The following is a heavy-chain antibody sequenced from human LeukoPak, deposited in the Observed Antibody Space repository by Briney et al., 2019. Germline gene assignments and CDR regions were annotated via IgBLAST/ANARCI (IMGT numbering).Heavy chain of an antibody. CDR3: ARWGIGGYDA. CDR2: INNVASHI. D-gene: IGHD3-16*01. CDR1: GFTFSSSA. Sequence: GGSLRLSCAASGFTFSSSAMNWVRQAPGKGLEWVSSINNVASHIYYAHSVKGRFTISRDNAKNSLYLQMNSLSDEDTAVYYCARWGIGGYDAWGQGTLVTVSS. J-gene: IGHJ5*02. V-gene: IGHV3-21*01.